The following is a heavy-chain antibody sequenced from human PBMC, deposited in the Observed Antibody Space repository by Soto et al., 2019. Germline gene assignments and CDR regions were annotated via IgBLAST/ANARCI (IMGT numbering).Heavy chain of an antibody. CDR2: IYHSGST. V-gene: IGHV4-4*02. J-gene: IGHJ4*02. CDR3: ARVVGATLVDF. Sequence: QVHLQESGPGLVRPSGTLSLTCAVSGASISSTTSHNWWSWVRQPPGKGLEWIGEIYHSGSTNYNPPLKSRVTMSLDKATDHFSLELTSVTAADTAVYYCARVVGATLVDFWGQGTLVTVSS. D-gene: IGHD1-26*01. CDR1: GASISSTTSHNW.